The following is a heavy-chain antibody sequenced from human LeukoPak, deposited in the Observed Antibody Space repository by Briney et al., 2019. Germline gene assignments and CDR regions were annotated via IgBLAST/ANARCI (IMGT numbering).Heavy chain of an antibody. CDR3: VRLYDDYTNGHFDS. V-gene: IGHV3-23*01. D-gene: IGHD4-11*01. Sequence: PGGSLRLSCAASGFTFSSYAMSWVRQAPGKGLEWVSAISGSGGSTYYADSVKGRFTISRHNAKNSLYLQLNSLRAEDTAVYYCVRLYDDYTNGHFDSWGQGTLVTVSS. J-gene: IGHJ4*02. CDR2: ISGSGGST. CDR1: GFTFSSYA.